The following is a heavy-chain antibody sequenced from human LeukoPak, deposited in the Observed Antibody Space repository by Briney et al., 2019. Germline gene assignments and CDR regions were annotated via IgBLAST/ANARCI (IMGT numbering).Heavy chain of an antibody. CDR3: ARDVSSTWYDWFDP. J-gene: IGHJ5*02. D-gene: IGHD6-13*01. Sequence: GGSLRLSCAASGFTFSSYAMHWVRQAPGKGLEWVAVISYDGSNKYYADSVKGRFTISRDNSKNTLYLQMNSLRAEDTAVYYCARDVSSTWYDWFDPWGQGTLVTVSS. CDR2: ISYDGSNK. V-gene: IGHV3-30*04. CDR1: GFTFSSYA.